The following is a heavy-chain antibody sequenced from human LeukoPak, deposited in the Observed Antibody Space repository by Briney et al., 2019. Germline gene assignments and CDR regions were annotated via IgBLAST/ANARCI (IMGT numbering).Heavy chain of an antibody. J-gene: IGHJ6*02. CDR1: GFTFSSYW. Sequence: GRSLRPSCAASGFTFSSYWMSWVRQAPGKGLEWVANIKQDGSEKYYVDSVKGRFTISRDNAKNSLYLQMNSLRAEDTAVYYCARDDLIVVVPAAYYYYYYGMDVWGQGTTVTVSS. CDR2: IKQDGSEK. CDR3: ARDDLIVVVPAAYYYYYYGMDV. D-gene: IGHD2-2*01. V-gene: IGHV3-7*03.